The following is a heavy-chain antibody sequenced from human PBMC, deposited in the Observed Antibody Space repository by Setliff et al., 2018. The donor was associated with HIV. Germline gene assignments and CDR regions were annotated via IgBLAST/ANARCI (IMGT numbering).Heavy chain of an antibody. J-gene: IGHJ3*02. CDR2: IFYSGNT. D-gene: IGHD2-21*01. CDR1: GGSINTTNTY. Sequence: SETLSLTCAVSGGSINTTNTYWGWIRQPPGKGLEWIGSIFYSGNTYYNSSLKSRVTISLDTSKNQFSLKLSSVTASDSAVYCCARRSLIMVVPLFFDIWGQGTMVTVSS. V-gene: IGHV4-39*01. CDR3: ARRSLIMVVPLFFDI.